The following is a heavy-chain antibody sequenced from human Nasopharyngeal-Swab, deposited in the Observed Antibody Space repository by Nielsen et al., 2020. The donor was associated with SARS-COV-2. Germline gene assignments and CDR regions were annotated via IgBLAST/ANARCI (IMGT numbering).Heavy chain of an antibody. D-gene: IGHD3-22*01. V-gene: IGHV3-11*01. Sequence: GESLKLSCAASGFPFSDYYMSLIRPAPGKGLEWVSYISSSGSTIYYADSVKGRFTISRDNAKNSLYLQMNSLRAEDTAVYYCASPLIYYYDSSGYYGDDAFDIWGQGTMVTVSS. J-gene: IGHJ3*02. CDR2: ISSSGSTI. CDR3: ASPLIYYYDSSGYYGDDAFDI. CDR1: GFPFSDYY.